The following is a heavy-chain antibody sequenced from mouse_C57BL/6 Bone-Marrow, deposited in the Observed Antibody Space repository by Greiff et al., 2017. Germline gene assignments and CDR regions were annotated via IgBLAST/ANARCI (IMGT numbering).Heavy chain of an antibody. D-gene: IGHD1-1*01. CDR3: TTWDYSNFDY. CDR1: GFNIKDDY. J-gene: IGHJ2*01. CDR2: IDPENGDT. V-gene: IGHV14-4*01. Sequence: EVQLQQSGAELVRPGASVKLSCTASGFNIKDDYMHWVKQRPEQGLEWIGWIDPENGDTEYASKFQGKATITADTSSNTAYLQLSSLTSEDTAVYYCTTWDYSNFDYWGQGTTLTVSS.